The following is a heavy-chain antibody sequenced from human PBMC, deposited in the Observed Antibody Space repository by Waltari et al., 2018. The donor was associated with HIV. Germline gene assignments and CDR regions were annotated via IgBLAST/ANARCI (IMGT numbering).Heavy chain of an antibody. J-gene: IGHJ3*01. CDR3: ARVSGRLTKGGFAV. V-gene: IGHV1-69*12. D-gene: IGHD5-12*01. Sequence: QVQLIQSGPQVKKPGSSVRVSCKSSGGTFSRYSVSWVRPAPGQGLEWMGGLNPTFGAADYGQRFQGRVTITADESATAVFMEMSSLRSEDTAIYYCARVSGRLTKGGFAVWGQGTLVTVS. CDR1: GGTFSRYS. CDR2: LNPTFGAA.